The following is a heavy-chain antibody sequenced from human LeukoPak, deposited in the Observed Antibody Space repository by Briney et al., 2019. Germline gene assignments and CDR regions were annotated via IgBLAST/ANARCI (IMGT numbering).Heavy chain of an antibody. V-gene: IGHV3-30*04. CDR2: ISYDGSNK. D-gene: IGHD4-23*01. CDR1: GFTFSSYA. Sequence: GGSLRLSCAASGFTFSSYAMHWVRQAPGKGLEWVAVISYDGSNKYYADSVKGRFTISRDNSKNTLYLQMNSLRAEDTAVYYCARDPVYGGNSAWGQGTLLTVSS. CDR3: ARDPVYGGNSA. J-gene: IGHJ5*02.